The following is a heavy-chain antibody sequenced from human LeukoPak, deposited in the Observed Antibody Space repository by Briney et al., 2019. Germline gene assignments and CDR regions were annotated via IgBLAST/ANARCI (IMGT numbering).Heavy chain of an antibody. CDR2: ISYDGSNK. D-gene: IGHD6-19*01. J-gene: IGHJ4*02. Sequence: PGGSLRLSCAASGFTFSSYAMHWVRQAPGKGLEWVAVISYDGSNKYYADSVKGRFTISRDNSKNTLYLQMNSLRAEDTAVYYCASPGIAVAGAFDYRGQGTLDTVSS. V-gene: IGHV3-30-3*01. CDR3: ASPGIAVAGAFDY. CDR1: GFTFSSYA.